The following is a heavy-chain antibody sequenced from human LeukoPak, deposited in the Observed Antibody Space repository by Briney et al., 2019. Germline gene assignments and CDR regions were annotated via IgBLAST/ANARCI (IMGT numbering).Heavy chain of an antibody. V-gene: IGHV4-39*07. Sequence: SETLSLTCTVSGGSISSSSYYWGWIRQPPGKGLEWIGSIYYSGSTYYNPSLKSRVTISVDTSKNQFSLKLSSVTAADTAVYYCARDYGDYEGRWFDPWGQGTLVTVSS. CDR2: IYYSGST. D-gene: IGHD4-17*01. CDR3: ARDYGDYEGRWFDP. J-gene: IGHJ5*02. CDR1: GGSISSSSYY.